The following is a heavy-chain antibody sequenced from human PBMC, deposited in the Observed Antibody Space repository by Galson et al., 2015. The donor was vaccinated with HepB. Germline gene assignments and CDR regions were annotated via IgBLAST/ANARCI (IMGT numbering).Heavy chain of an antibody. J-gene: IGHJ5*02. Sequence: SLRLSCAASGFTFSDYYMSWIRQAPGKGLQWISYISSSGSIIYYADSVKGRFTVSRDNAKKSLYLQMNSLRAEDTAVYYCARDPFYYDSSGYYYLRGWFDPWGQGTLVTVSS. CDR3: ARDPFYYDSSGYYYLRGWFDP. CDR2: ISSSGSII. D-gene: IGHD3-22*01. V-gene: IGHV3-11*01. CDR1: GFTFSDYY.